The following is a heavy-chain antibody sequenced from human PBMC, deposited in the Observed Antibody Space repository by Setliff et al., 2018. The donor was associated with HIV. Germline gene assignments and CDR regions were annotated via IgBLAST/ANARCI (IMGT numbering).Heavy chain of an antibody. V-gene: IGHV4-59*12. CDR1: GGSISSYY. Sequence: SETLSLTCTVSGGSISSYYWSWIRQSPGKGLEWIGYMSYTGINNYNPSLKSLVTISLDTSKNQFSLKLTSVTAADTAVYYCARERVDSRLWGYLDYWGQGTLVTVSS. J-gene: IGHJ4*02. CDR3: ARERVDSRLWGYLDY. D-gene: IGHD3-22*01. CDR2: MSYTGIN.